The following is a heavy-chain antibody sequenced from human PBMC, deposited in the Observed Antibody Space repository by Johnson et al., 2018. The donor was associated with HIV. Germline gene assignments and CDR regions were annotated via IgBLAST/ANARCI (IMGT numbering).Heavy chain of an antibody. D-gene: IGHD3-16*02. CDR2: FTWDGDRT. J-gene: IGHJ3*02. CDR3: ARGPIADDAFDI. V-gene: IGHV3-11*04. Sequence: QVQLVESGGGLVKPGGSLRLSCAASGFTFSDYYMSWIRQAPGKGLEWVSGFTWDGDRTAYADSVKGRFTISRDNSKNTLYLQMNSLRAEDTAVYFCARGPIADDAFDIWGQGTMVTVSS. CDR1: GFTFSDYY.